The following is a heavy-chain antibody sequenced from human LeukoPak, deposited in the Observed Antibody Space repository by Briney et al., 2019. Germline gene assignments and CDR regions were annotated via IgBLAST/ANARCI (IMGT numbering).Heavy chain of an antibody. Sequence: SETLSLTCTVSGGSISSSSYYWGWIRQPPGKGLEWIGSIYHSGSTNYNPSLKSRVTISVDKSKNQFSLKLSSVTAADTAVYYCARNDAFDIWGQGTMVIVSS. V-gene: IGHV4-39*07. CDR3: ARNDAFDI. J-gene: IGHJ3*02. CDR1: GGSISSSSYY. CDR2: IYHSGST.